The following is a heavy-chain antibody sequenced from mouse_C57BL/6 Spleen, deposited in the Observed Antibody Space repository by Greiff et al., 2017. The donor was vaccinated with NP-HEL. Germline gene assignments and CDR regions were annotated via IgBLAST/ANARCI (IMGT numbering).Heavy chain of an antibody. J-gene: IGHJ2*01. V-gene: IGHV5-4*01. CDR2: ISDGGSYT. D-gene: IGHD2-4*01. CDR1: GFTFSSYA. CDR3: ARDRGITTRVFDY. Sequence: EVHLVESGGGLVKPGGSLKLSCAASGFTFSSYAMSWVRQTPEKRLEWVATISDGGSYTYYPDNVKGRFTISRDNAKNNLYLQMSHLKSEDTAMYYCARDRGITTRVFDYWGQGTTLTVSS.